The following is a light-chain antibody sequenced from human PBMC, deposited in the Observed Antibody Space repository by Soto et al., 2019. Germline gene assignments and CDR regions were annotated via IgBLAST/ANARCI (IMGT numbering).Light chain of an antibody. CDR1: TSDIGGYDY. V-gene: IGLV2-14*01. CDR2: EVS. CDR3: ASLTTTSFV. J-gene: IGLJ1*01. Sequence: QSALTQPASVSGSPGQSITISCTGTTSDIGGYDYVSWYQQHPGKAPRLMISEVSNRPLGVSDRFSGSKSGNTASLTISGLQAEDEADYYCASLTTTSFVFGTGTKVTVL.